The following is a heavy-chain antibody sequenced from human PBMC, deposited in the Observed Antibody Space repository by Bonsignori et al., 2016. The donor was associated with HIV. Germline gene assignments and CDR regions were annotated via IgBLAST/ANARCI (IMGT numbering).Heavy chain of an antibody. CDR1: GDSVSNNGAT. CDR2: TYFVSKWFY. D-gene: IGHD7-27*01. Sequence: SQTLSLTCVISGDSVSNNGATWDWIRQSPSRGLEWLGRTYFVSKWFYDYTGSVESRITINADTSKNQFSLQLNSVTPEDTAVYYCARGQTGDRRIGFDIWGQGTMVTVSS. J-gene: IGHJ3*02. V-gene: IGHV6-1*01. CDR3: ARGQTGDRRIGFDI.